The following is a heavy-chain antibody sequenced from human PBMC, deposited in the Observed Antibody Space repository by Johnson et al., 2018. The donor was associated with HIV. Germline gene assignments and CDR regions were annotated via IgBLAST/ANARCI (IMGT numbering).Heavy chain of an antibody. CDR3: AREWLRSRGGAFDI. D-gene: IGHD5-12*01. V-gene: IGHV3-30*03. CDR1: GFPFSSYA. Sequence: QVQLVESGGGVVQPGRSLRLSCAASGFPFSSYAMDWVRQAPGKGLEWVAVISNDGTDKYYADSVKGRFTISRDNSKNTLYLQVNSLRPEDTALYYCAREWLRSRGGAFDIWGQGTMVTVSS. CDR2: ISNDGTDK. J-gene: IGHJ3*02.